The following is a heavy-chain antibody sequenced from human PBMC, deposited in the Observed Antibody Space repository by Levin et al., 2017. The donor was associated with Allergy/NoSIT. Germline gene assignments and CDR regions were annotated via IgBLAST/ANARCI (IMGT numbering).Heavy chain of an antibody. CDR3: ARPAEDLALIWCFDP. V-gene: IGHV3-30*01. D-gene: IGHD4/OR15-4a*01. CDR1: GFTFSSYA. Sequence: GGSLRLSCAASGFTFSSYAMHWVRQAPGKGLEWVAVISYDGSNKYYADSVKGRFTISRDSSKTTLYLQMNSLNADDTAGYYCARPAEDLALIWCFDPWGQGTLVTVSS. J-gene: IGHJ5*02. CDR2: ISYDGSNK.